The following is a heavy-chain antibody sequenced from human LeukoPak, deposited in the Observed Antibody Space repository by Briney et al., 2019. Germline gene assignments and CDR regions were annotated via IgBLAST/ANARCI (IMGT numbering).Heavy chain of an antibody. V-gene: IGHV3-21*01. Sequence: GGSLRLSCAASGFTFSSYSMNWVRQAPGKGLEWASSISSSSSYIYYADSVKGRFTISRDNAKNSLYLQMNSLRAEDTAVYYCARVGLPHYYYYYMDVWGKGTTVTVSS. J-gene: IGHJ6*03. CDR3: ARVGLPHYYYYYMDV. CDR2: ISSSSSYI. CDR1: GFTFSSYS. D-gene: IGHD4-11*01.